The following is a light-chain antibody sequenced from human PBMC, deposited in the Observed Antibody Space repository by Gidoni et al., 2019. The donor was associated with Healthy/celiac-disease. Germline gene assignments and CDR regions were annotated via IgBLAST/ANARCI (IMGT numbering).Light chain of an antibody. CDR1: QSISSY. CDR3: QQSYSTLYT. CDR2: AAS. J-gene: IGKJ2*01. Sequence: DIQITQSPSSLSASVGDRVTITCRASQSISSYLQWYQQKSGKAPKLLIYAASSLQSGIPARFSGSGSGTDFTLTISSLQSEDFAIYYCQQSYSTLYTFXQXTKLEIK. V-gene: IGKV1-39*01.